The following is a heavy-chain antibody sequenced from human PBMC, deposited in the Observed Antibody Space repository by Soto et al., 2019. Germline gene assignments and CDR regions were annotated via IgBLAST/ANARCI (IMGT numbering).Heavy chain of an antibody. V-gene: IGHV4-61*01. D-gene: IGHD2-15*01. CDR2: LDYSGST. J-gene: IGHJ5*02. CDR3: ARGVRLCSGGSCWGGWFDP. CDR1: GGSVSNANNY. Sequence: PSETLSLTCTVSGGSVSNANNYCSWIRQPPGKGLEWIGYLDYSGSTNYNPSLKSRVTISVDTSMNQFSLKLTSMTAADTAVYYCARGVRLCSGGSCWGGWFDPWGQGTLVTVSS.